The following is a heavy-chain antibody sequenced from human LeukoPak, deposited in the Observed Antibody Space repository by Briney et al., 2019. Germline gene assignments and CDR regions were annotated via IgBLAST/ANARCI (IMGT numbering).Heavy chain of an antibody. D-gene: IGHD3-22*01. Sequence: GGSLRLSCAASGFTFSSYAMSWVRQAPGKGLEWVSAISGSGGSTYYADSVKGRFTTSRDNSKNTLYLQMNSLRAEDTAVYYCAKDQEYYYDSSGYAPGGWGQGTLVTVSS. V-gene: IGHV3-23*01. CDR2: ISGSGGST. CDR1: GFTFSSYA. J-gene: IGHJ4*02. CDR3: AKDQEYYYDSSGYAPGG.